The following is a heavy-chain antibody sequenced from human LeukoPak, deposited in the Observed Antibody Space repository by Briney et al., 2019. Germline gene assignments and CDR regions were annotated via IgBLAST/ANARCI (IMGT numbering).Heavy chain of an antibody. CDR1: GFTFSDHY. Sequence: GGSLRLSCAASGFTFSDHYMDWVRQAPGKGLEYVSAISSNGGSTYYADSVKGRFTISRDNSKNTLYLQMNSLRAEDTAVYYCAKLKTAGSWGQGTLVTVSS. D-gene: IGHD6-13*01. J-gene: IGHJ4*02. CDR2: ISSNGGST. CDR3: AKLKTAGS. V-gene: IGHV3-64*04.